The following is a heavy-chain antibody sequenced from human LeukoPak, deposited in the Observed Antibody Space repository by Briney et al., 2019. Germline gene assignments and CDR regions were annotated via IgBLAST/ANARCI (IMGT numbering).Heavy chain of an antibody. CDR2: ISYDGSNK. V-gene: IGHV3-30-3*02. J-gene: IGHJ4*02. D-gene: IGHD3-22*01. CDR1: GFTFSSYA. CDR3: AKWTGDYYDSSGYYSFDY. Sequence: GGSLRLSCAASGFTFSSYAMHWVRQAPGKGLEWVAVISYDGSNKYYADSVKGRFTISRDNSKNTLYLQMSSLRAEDTAVYSCAKWTGDYYDSSGYYSFDYWGQGTLVTVSS.